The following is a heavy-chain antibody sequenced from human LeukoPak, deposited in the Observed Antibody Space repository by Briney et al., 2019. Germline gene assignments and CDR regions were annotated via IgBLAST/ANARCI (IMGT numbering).Heavy chain of an antibody. J-gene: IGHJ4*02. V-gene: IGHV3-53*01. Sequence: GGSLRLSCAASGFTVSSNYMSWVRQAPGKGLEWVSVIYSGGSTYYADSVKGRFTISRDNSKNTLYLQMNSLRAEDTAVYYCARGSSWFYFDYWGQGTLVTVSS. CDR3: ARGSSWFYFDY. CDR1: GFTVSSNY. CDR2: IYSGGST. D-gene: IGHD6-13*01.